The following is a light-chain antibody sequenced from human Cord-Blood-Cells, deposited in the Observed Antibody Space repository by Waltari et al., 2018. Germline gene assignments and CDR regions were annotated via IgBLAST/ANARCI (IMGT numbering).Light chain of an antibody. CDR3: QTWGTGIVV. J-gene: IGLJ2*01. CDR1: SGHSSYA. Sequence: QLVLTQSPSASASLGASVKLTCTLSSGHSSYAIAWHHQQPEKGPRYLMKLNSDGSHSKGGGIPDRFSGSSSGAERYLTISSLQSEDEADYYCQTWGTGIVVFGGGTKLTVL. V-gene: IGLV4-69*01. CDR2: LNSDGSH.